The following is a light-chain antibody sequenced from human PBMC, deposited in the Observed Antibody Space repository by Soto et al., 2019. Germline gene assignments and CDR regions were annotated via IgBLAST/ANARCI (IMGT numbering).Light chain of an antibody. CDR1: QSVSSN. CDR3: QQGNSFPLT. CDR2: GAS. V-gene: IGKV3-15*01. J-gene: IGKJ4*01. Sequence: EIVMTQSPATLSVSPGERATLSCRASQSVSSNLAWYQQKPGQAPRLLIYGASTRATGIPARFSGSGSGTEFTLTISSLQSEDFATYYCQQGNSFPLTFGGGTKVEIK.